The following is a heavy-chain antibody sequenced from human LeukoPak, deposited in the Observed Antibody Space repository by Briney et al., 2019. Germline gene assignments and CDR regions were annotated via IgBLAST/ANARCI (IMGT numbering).Heavy chain of an antibody. Sequence: GASVKVSCKASGYTFTSYYMRWVRQAPGQGLEWMGIINPGGGSTSYAQKFQGRVTMTRDTSTSTVYMELSSLRSEDTAVYYCARVAAPAAEGLYYFDYWGQGTLVTVSS. D-gene: IGHD2-2*01. V-gene: IGHV1-46*01. J-gene: IGHJ4*02. CDR3: ARVAAPAAEGLYYFDY. CDR2: INPGGGST. CDR1: GYTFTSYY.